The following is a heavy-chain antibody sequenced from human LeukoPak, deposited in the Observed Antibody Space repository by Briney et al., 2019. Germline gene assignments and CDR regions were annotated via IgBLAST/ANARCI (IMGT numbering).Heavy chain of an antibody. V-gene: IGHV3-21*01. CDR1: GFTFSSYS. CDR3: ARSRGYDSSGYSLFGY. D-gene: IGHD3-22*01. Sequence: GGSLRLSCAASGFTFSSYSMNWVRQAPGKGLEWVSSISSSSSYIYYADSVKGRFTISRDNAKNSLYLQMNSLRAEGTAVYYCARSRGYDSSGYSLFGYWGQGTLVTVSS. CDR2: ISSSSSYI. J-gene: IGHJ4*02.